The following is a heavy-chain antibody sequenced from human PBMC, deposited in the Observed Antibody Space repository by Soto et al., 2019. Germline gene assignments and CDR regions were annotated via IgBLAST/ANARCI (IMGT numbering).Heavy chain of an antibody. CDR3: ARRARPDFYYLXV. J-gene: IGHJ6*03. D-gene: IGHD6-6*01. Sequence: GGSLXLSCAASGFTLSGYAMDWVRQAPGKGLEYVSGISSNGVGTYYANSVQGRFTISRDNSKNTVYLQMGSLRPEDMAVYYCARRARPDFYYLXVWGKGTTVXVSS. CDR2: ISSNGVGT. V-gene: IGHV3-64*01. CDR1: GFTLSGYA.